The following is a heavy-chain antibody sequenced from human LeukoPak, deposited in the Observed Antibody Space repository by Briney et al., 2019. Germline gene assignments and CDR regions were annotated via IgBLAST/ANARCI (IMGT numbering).Heavy chain of an antibody. J-gene: IGHJ4*02. CDR2: FDPEDGET. CDR1: GYTLAELS. Sequence: ASVKVSCKVSGYTLAELSMHWVRQAPGKGLEWMGGFDPEDGETIYAQKFQGRVTMTEDTSTDTAYMELSSLRSEDTAVYYCATDAGYSSTIPGYYWGQGTLVTVSS. D-gene: IGHD6-13*01. CDR3: ATDAGYSSTIPGYY. V-gene: IGHV1-24*01.